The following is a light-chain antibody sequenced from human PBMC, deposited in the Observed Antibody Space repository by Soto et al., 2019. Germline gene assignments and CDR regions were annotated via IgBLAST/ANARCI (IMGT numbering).Light chain of an antibody. CDR1: SSDVGRSNH. CDR2: EVS. CDR3: SAHTYGALV. Sequence: QSVLTQPASVSGSPGQSITISCTGTSSDVGRSNHVFWYQQPPGKAPKLIIYEVSSRPSGVSNRFSGSKSGNTASLTISGLQAEDEADYYCSAHTYGALVFGGGTKVTVL. J-gene: IGLJ2*01. V-gene: IGLV2-14*01.